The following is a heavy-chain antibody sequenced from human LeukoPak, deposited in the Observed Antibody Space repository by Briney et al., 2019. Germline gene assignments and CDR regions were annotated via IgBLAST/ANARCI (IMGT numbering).Heavy chain of an antibody. CDR3: AKNGIDSGWYESFDH. CDR1: GFIVTNNY. D-gene: IGHD6-19*01. CDR2: INGGGEGT. Sequence: GGSLRLSCTASGFIVTNNYINWVRQAPGKGLEWVSTINGGGEGTHYADSVMGRFTVSRDNSKNTLYLQMTSLRAEDTATYYCAKNGIDSGWYESFDHWGQGTLVTVSS. J-gene: IGHJ4*02. V-gene: IGHV3-23*01.